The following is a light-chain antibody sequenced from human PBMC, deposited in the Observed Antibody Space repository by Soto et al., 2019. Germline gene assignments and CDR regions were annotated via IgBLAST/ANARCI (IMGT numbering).Light chain of an antibody. Sequence: DIVMTQSPDSLALSLGERATINCKSSQSVLYSSNNKDYLAWYQQKPGQPPKLLIYWASVRGSGVPDRISGSGSGTDFTLTISSLQAEDVAVYYCQQSDTTPITFGQGTRLEIK. CDR3: QQSDTTPIT. J-gene: IGKJ5*01. CDR2: WAS. V-gene: IGKV4-1*01. CDR1: QSVLYSSNNKDY.